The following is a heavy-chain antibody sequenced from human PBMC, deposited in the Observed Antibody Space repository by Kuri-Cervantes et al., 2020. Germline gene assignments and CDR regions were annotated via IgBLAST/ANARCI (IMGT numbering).Heavy chain of an antibody. CDR2: ISYDGSNK. Sequence: GGSLRLSCAASGFTFSSYAMHWVRQAPGKGLEWVAVISYDGSNKYYADSVKGRFTISRDNSKNTLYLQMNSLRAEDTAVYYCARGYSNYVISYYFDYWGQGTLVTVSS. CDR1: GFTFSSYA. V-gene: IGHV3-30-3*01. CDR3: ARGYSNYVISYYFDY. D-gene: IGHD4-11*01. J-gene: IGHJ4*02.